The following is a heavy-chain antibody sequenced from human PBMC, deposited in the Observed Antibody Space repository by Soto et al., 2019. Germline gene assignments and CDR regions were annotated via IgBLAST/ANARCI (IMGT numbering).Heavy chain of an antibody. V-gene: IGHV1-69*12. D-gene: IGHD6-19*01. J-gene: IGHJ5*02. Sequence: QVQLVQSGAEVKKPGSSVKVSCKASGGTFSSYAISWVRQAPGQGLEWMGGIIPNFGTANYAQKFQGRGTITDDEPTITCYMEQISLRSADTAVYYWARDNFGDSSGWYDWFDPSGQGTPVPVSS. CDR1: GGTFSSYA. CDR2: IIPNFGTA. CDR3: ARDNFGDSSGWYDWFDP.